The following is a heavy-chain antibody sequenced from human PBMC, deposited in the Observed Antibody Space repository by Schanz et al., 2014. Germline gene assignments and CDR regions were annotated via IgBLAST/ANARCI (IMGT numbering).Heavy chain of an antibody. CDR1: GYTFNNYY. CDR3: GGAGYKYVLIWLQP. V-gene: IGHV1-46*02. D-gene: IGHD3-10*02. CDR2: ISPSTGRT. J-gene: IGHJ4*02. Sequence: PGASVKVSCKASGYTFNNYYRHWVRQAPGQRPEWLGGISPSTGRTTYSPKFQDRVNITRDTSMNTVYMELSSLRSEDTASYHCGGAGYKYVLIWLQPGGQGSLVIVYS.